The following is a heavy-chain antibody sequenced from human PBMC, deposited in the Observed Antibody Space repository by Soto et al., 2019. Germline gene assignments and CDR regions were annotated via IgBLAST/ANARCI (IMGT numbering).Heavy chain of an antibody. CDR1: GFTFRSYA. Sequence: GGSRRLSCAASGFTFRSYAMSWVRQAPGKGLEWVSAISGSGGSTYYADAVKGRFTISRDNSKNTLYLQMNSLRAEDTAVYYCAKADSSGWYGESYWGQGTLVTVSS. V-gene: IGHV3-23*01. CDR3: AKADSSGWYGESY. J-gene: IGHJ4*02. D-gene: IGHD6-19*01. CDR2: ISGSGGST.